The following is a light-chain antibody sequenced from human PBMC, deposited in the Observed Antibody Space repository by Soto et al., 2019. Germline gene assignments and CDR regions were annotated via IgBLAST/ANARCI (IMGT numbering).Light chain of an antibody. Sequence: QSVLTQPPSVSGAPGQRVTISCTGSSSNIGAGYDVHWYQHLPGTAPKLLIYGNSNRPSGVPDRFSGSKSGTSASLAITGFQAEDEADYYCQSYNSSLTSYVFGTGTKVTVL. J-gene: IGLJ1*01. CDR1: SSNIGAGYD. V-gene: IGLV1-40*01. CDR2: GNS. CDR3: QSYNSSLTSYV.